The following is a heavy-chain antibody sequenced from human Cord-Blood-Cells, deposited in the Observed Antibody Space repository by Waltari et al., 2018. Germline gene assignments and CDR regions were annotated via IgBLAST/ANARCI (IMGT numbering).Heavy chain of an antibody. J-gene: IGHJ3*02. CDR1: GGSFSGYY. CDR2: INQSGST. CDR3: ARPIQRHCSSTSCFDAFDI. V-gene: IGHV4-34*01. Sequence: QVQLQQWGAGLLKPSETLSLTCAVYGGSFSGYYWSWIRQPPGKGLEWIGEINQSGSTNYSPSLNSRVTISVDTSKNQFSLKLSSVTAADTAVYYCARPIQRHCSSTSCFDAFDIWGQGTMVTVSS. D-gene: IGHD2-2*01.